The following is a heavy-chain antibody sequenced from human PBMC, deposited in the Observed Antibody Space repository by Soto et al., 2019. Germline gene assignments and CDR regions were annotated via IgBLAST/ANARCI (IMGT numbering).Heavy chain of an antibody. CDR1: GFTFSSYG. D-gene: IGHD6-19*01. CDR2: ISYDGSNK. Sequence: QVQLVESGGGVVQPGRSLRLSCAASGFTFSSYGMHWVRQAPGKGLEWVAVISYDGSNKYYADSVKGRFTISRDNSKNTLYLQMISLRAEDTAVYYCAKDGRLYSSGWYGGGDYWGQGTLVTVSS. J-gene: IGHJ4*02. CDR3: AKDGRLYSSGWYGGGDY. V-gene: IGHV3-30*18.